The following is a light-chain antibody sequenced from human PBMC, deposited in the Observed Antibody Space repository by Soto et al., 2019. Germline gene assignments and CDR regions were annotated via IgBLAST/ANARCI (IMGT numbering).Light chain of an antibody. CDR1: SSDVGGYNY. CDR2: DVG. V-gene: IGLV2-14*01. Sequence: QPVLTQPASMSGSPVHSIAISCTGTSSDVGGYNYVSWYQQVPGKAPKLMIYDVGNRPAGVSNRFSGTKSGNTASLTISGLQAEDEAEYYCSSYTTSSTYVFGTGTKVTVL. J-gene: IGLJ1*01. CDR3: SSYTTSSTYV.